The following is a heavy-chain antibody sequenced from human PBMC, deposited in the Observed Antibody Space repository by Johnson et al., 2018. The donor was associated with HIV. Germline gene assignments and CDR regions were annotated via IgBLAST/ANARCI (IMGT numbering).Heavy chain of an antibody. V-gene: IGHV3-30*04. D-gene: IGHD3-22*01. CDR1: GFTFRSYA. CDR2: ISYDANNK. CDR3: ARDGDYYDSNGGDAFDI. J-gene: IGHJ3*02. Sequence: QVHLVESGGGVVQPGKSLRLSCVASGFTFRSYAMHWVRQAPGKGLEWVTLISYDANNKLYADSVKGRFTISRDNSKNTLYLQMNSLRAEDTAVYFCARDGDYYDSNGGDAFDIWGQGTMVTVSS.